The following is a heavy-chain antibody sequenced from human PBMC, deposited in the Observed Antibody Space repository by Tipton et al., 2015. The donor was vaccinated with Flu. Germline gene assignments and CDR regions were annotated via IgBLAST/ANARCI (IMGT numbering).Heavy chain of an antibody. J-gene: IGHJ4*02. D-gene: IGHD1-26*01. CDR2: VHRTGGA. CDR1: GDSIGSDYY. CDR3: ATLGGGAPPTSYYFDD. V-gene: IGHV4-38-2*01. Sequence: TLSLTCSVSGDSIGSDYYWGWIRQPPGKGLQWIGNVHRTGGAYYNPSLKSRVTISVDTSKNQFSLNVNSVTAADTAVYYCATLGGGAPPTSYYFDDWGQGTLVTVSS.